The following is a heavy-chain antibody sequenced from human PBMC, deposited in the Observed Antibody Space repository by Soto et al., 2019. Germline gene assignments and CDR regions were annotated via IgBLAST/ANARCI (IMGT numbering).Heavy chain of an antibody. V-gene: IGHV3-48*01. Sequence: GGSLRLSCAASGFTFSSYSMNWVRQAPGKGLEWVSYISISSSTIYYADSVKGRFTISRDNAKNSLYLQMNSLRAEDTAVYFCSRVRWGTARHYYYYMDVWGKGTTVTVSS. CDR2: ISISSSTI. D-gene: IGHD6-6*01. CDR1: GFTFSSYS. J-gene: IGHJ6*03. CDR3: SRVRWGTARHYYYYMDV.